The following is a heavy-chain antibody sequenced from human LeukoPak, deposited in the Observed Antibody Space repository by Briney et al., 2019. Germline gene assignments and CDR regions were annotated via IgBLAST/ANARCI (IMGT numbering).Heavy chain of an antibody. D-gene: IGHD1-26*01. J-gene: IGHJ4*02. CDR2: IWYDGSNK. CDR1: RFTFSSYG. V-gene: IGHV3-33*06. Sequence: GGSLRHSCAASRFTFSSYGMHWVRQAPGKGLEWVAVIWYDGSNKYYADSVKGRFTISRDNSKNTLYLQMSSLRAEDTAVYYCAKDRGSLGTYFDYWGQGTLVTVSS. CDR3: AKDRGSLGTYFDY.